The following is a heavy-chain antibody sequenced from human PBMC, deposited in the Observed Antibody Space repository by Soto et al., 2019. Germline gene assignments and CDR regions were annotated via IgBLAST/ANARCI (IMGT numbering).Heavy chain of an antibody. V-gene: IGHV1-2*02. D-gene: IGHD5-12*01. CDR3: ARGSGYGRYWFDP. Sequence: ASVKVSCKASVYTVTGYYMHWVRQAPGQGIKWMRRINPKNSGKNYGQKIKRKKTMNRATSISTAYMELSRLRSDDTAVYYCARGSGYGRYWFDPWGQGTLVTVSS. J-gene: IGHJ5*02. CDR1: VYTVTGYY. CDR2: INPKNSGK.